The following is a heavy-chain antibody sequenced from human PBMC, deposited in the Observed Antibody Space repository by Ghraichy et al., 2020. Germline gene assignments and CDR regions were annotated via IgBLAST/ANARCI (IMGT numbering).Heavy chain of an antibody. CDR1: GYTFTGYY. CDR3: ASMYYYGSGTDFDY. D-gene: IGHD3-10*01. Sequence: ASVKVSCKACGYTFTGYYMHWVRQAPGQGLEWMGWINPNSGGTNYAQKFQGRVTMTRDTSISTAYMELSRLRSDDTAVYYCASMYYYGSGTDFDYWGQGTLVTVSS. V-gene: IGHV1-2*02. J-gene: IGHJ4*02. CDR2: INPNSGGT.